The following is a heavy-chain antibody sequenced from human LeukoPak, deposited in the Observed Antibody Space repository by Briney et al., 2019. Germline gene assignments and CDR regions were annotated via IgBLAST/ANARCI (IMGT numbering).Heavy chain of an antibody. CDR3: ARVGLTSDY. Sequence: GALRLSCVASGYAFSSYWMSWVRQPPGKGLEWIGEINHSGSTNYNPSLKSRVTISVDTSKNQFSLKLSSVTAADTAVYYCARVGLTSDYWGQGTLVTVSS. J-gene: IGHJ4*02. CDR2: INHSGST. V-gene: IGHV4-34*01. D-gene: IGHD3-9*01. CDR1: GYAFSSYW.